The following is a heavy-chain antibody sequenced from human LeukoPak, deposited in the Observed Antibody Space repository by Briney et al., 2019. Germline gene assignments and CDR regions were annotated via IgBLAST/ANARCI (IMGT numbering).Heavy chain of an antibody. D-gene: IGHD1-1*01. CDR3: VYKGTYQVGH. CDR2: IRYDANNK. J-gene: IGHJ5*02. Sequence: PGGSLRLSCAASGFTFSSYGMHWVRQAPGKGLEWVAFIRYDANNKYYADSVKGRFTISRDNSKNTLYLQTNSLRAEDTAVYYCVYKGTYQVGHWGQGTLVTVSS. CDR1: GFTFSSYG. V-gene: IGHV3-30*02.